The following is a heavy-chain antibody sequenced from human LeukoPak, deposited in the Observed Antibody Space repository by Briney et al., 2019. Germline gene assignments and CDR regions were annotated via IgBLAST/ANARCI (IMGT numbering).Heavy chain of an antibody. CDR3: ARVRIGQQLDKYYYYAMDV. D-gene: IGHD6-13*01. V-gene: IGHV1-2*02. J-gene: IGHJ6*02. CDR2: INPNSGGT. Sequence: ASVKVSCKASGYTFTDYYMHWVRQAPGQGLEWMGWINPNSGGTDYAQKSQGRVTMTTDTSISTAYMEVSRLRSDDTAVYYCARVRIGQQLDKYYYYAMDVWGQGTTVTVSS. CDR1: GYTFTDYY.